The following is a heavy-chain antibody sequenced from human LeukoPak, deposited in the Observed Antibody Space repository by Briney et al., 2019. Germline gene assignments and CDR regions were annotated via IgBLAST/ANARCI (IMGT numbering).Heavy chain of an antibody. CDR1: GDSISNYY. D-gene: IGHD6-19*01. CDR3: ARTTWNSGGWGYFHH. CDR2: TSDSGST. J-gene: IGHJ1*01. V-gene: IGHV4-59*01. Sequence: SETLSLTCTVFGDSISNYYWSWIRQPPGKGLEWIGYTSDSGSTNYNPSLKSRVTISVDTSKNQFSLKLTSVTAADTAVYYCARTTWNSGGWGYFHHWGQGTLVTVSS.